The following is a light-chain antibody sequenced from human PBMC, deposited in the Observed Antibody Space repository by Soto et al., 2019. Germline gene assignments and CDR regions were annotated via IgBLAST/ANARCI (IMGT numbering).Light chain of an antibody. CDR3: RSYTSSSTLV. Sequence: QSVLTQPASVSGSPGQSITISCTGTSSDVGGYNYVSWYQQHPVKAPKLMIYDVSNRPSGVSTRFSGSKSGNTASLTISGLQAEDEADYYCRSYTSSSTLVFGGGTKLTVL. J-gene: IGLJ3*02. CDR1: SSDVGGYNY. CDR2: DVS. V-gene: IGLV2-14*01.